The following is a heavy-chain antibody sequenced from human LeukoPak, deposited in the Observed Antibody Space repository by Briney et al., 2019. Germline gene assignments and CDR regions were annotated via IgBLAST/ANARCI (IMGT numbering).Heavy chain of an antibody. CDR2: IIPILGIA. CDR3: ARFCTNGVCYGPGFYYYGMTS. J-gene: IGHJ6*02. V-gene: IGHV1-69*04. Sequence: SVKVSCKASGGTFSSYAISWVRQAPGQGLEWMGRIIPILGIANYAQKFQGRVTITADKSTSTAYMELSSLRSEDTAVYYCARFCTNGVCYGPGFYYYGMTSGAKGPRSPSP. CDR1: GGTFSSYA. D-gene: IGHD2-8*01.